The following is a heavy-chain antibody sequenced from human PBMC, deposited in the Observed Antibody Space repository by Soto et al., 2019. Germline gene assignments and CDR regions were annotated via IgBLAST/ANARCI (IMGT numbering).Heavy chain of an antibody. V-gene: IGHV3-9*01. J-gene: IGHJ4*02. CDR1: GFTFDDYA. D-gene: IGHD2-15*01. CDR3: AKGGPDGFCSGGRCYFHY. CDR2: ISWNSNII. Sequence: PGGSLRLSCAASGFTFDDYAMHWVRRVPGKGLEWVSSISWNSNIIGYADSVKGRFTISRDNAKNSLYLQMNSLRPEDTALYYCAKGGPDGFCSGGRCYFHYWGQGTLVTVSS.